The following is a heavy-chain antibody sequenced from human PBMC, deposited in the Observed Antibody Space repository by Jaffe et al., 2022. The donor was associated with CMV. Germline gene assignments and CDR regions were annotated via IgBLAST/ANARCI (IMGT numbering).Heavy chain of an antibody. J-gene: IGHJ6*02. D-gene: IGHD2-2*01. Sequence: EVQLVESGGGLVQPGRSLRLSCAASGFTFDDYAMHWVRQAPGKGLEWVSGISWNSGSIGYADSVKGRFTISRDNAKNSLYLQMNSLRAEDTALYYCAKDGYCSSTSCYYPDQYYYYGMDVWGQGTTVTVSS. CDR2: ISWNSGSI. CDR3: AKDGYCSSTSCYYPDQYYYYGMDV. CDR1: GFTFDDYA. V-gene: IGHV3-9*01.